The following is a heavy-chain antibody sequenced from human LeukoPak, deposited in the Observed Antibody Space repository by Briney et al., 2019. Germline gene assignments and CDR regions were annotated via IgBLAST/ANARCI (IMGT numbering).Heavy chain of an antibody. CDR2: ISSSSSYI. Sequence: GGSLRLSCAASGFTFSSYSMNWVRQAPGKGLEWVSSISSSSSYIYYADSVKGRFTISRDNAKNSLYLQMNSLRAEDTAVYYCAKEPYYYGSGSQKTYFDYWGQGTLVTVSS. V-gene: IGHV3-21*01. J-gene: IGHJ4*02. CDR3: AKEPYYYGSGSQKTYFDY. CDR1: GFTFSSYS. D-gene: IGHD3-10*01.